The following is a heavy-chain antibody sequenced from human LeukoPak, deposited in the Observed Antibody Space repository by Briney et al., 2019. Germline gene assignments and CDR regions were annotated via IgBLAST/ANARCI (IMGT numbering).Heavy chain of an antibody. Sequence: SQTLSLTCTVSGGSISSGSYYWSWIRQPAGKGLEWIGRIYTSGSTNYNPSLKSRVTISVDRSKNQFSLKLSSVTAADTAVYYCARTASSSWIVDWGQGTLVTVSS. J-gene: IGHJ4*02. V-gene: IGHV4-61*02. CDR3: ARTASSSWIVD. D-gene: IGHD6-13*01. CDR2: IYTSGST. CDR1: GGSISSGSYY.